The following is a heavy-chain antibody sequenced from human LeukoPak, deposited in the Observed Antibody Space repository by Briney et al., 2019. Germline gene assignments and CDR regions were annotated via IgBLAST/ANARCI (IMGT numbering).Heavy chain of an antibody. D-gene: IGHD3-22*01. CDR1: GFTFSSYA. Sequence: GGSLRLSCAASGFTFSSYAMSWVRQAPGKGLEWVSAISGSGGSTYYADSVKGRFTISRDNSKNTLYLQMNSLRAEDTAVYYCAKLGYYDSSGYYYVDAFDIWGQGQWSPSLQ. V-gene: IGHV3-23*01. J-gene: IGHJ3*02. CDR3: AKLGYYDSSGYYYVDAFDI. CDR2: ISGSGGST.